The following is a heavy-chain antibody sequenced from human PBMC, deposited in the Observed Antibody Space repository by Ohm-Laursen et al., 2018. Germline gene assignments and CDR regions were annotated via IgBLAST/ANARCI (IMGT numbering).Heavy chain of an antibody. V-gene: IGHV4-59*12. CDR3: AIPSGDYGQFYYYGMDV. CDR2: IYYSGST. CDR1: GGSISSYY. D-gene: IGHD4/OR15-4a*01. Sequence: SETLSLTCTVSGGSISSYYWSWIRQPPGKGLEWIGYIYYSGSTNYNPSLKSRVTISVDTSKNQFSLKLSSVTAADTAVYYCAIPSGDYGQFYYYGMDVWGQGTTVTVSS. J-gene: IGHJ6*02.